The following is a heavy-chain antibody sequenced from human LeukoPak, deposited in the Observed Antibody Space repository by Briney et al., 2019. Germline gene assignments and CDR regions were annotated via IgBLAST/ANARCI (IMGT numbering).Heavy chain of an antibody. CDR1: GGSISSGGYS. D-gene: IGHD3-10*01. V-gene: IGHV4-30-2*01. J-gene: IGHJ6*02. CDR2: IYHSGST. CDR3: AKEHYYGSGKDYYYYGMDV. Sequence: SQTLSLTCAVSGGSISSGGYSWSWIRQPPGKGLEWIGYIYHSGSTYYNPSLKSRVTISVDRSKNQFSLKLSSVTAADTAVYYCAKEHYYGSGKDYYYYGMDVWGQGTTVTVSS.